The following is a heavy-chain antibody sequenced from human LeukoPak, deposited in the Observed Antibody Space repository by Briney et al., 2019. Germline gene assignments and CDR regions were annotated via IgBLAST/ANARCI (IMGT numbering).Heavy chain of an antibody. D-gene: IGHD2-2*02. V-gene: IGHV1-18*01. CDR3: ARVLGYCSSTSCYTEYGY. Sequence: ASVKVSCKASGYTFTSYGISWVRQAPGQGLEWMGWISAYNGNTNYAQKLQGRVTMTTDTSTSTAYMELRSLRSDDTAVYYCARVLGYCSSTSCYTEYGYWGQGTLVTVSS. CDR1: GYTFTSYG. CDR2: ISAYNGNT. J-gene: IGHJ4*02.